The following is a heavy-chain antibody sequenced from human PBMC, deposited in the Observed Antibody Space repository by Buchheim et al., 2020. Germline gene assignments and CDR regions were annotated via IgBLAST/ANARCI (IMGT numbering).Heavy chain of an antibody. D-gene: IGHD2-15*01. Sequence: QVQLQESGPGLVKPSGTLSLTCAVSGGSISSSNWWSWVRQPPGKGLEWIGEIYHSGSTNYNPSLKSRVTISVDKSKNQLPLKLSSVTAADTAVYYCARVYDIVVVVAEKESNYGMDVWGQGTT. CDR1: GGSISSSNW. J-gene: IGHJ6*02. CDR3: ARVYDIVVVVAEKESNYGMDV. CDR2: IYHSGST. V-gene: IGHV4-4*02.